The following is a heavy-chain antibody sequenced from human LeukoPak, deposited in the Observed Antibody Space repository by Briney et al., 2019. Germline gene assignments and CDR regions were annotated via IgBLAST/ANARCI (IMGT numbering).Heavy chain of an antibody. J-gene: IGHJ5*02. CDR1: GYTFTSYG. CDR2: IIPYNSNT. D-gene: IGHD2-15*01. CDR3: ARGVNPFDIVVVVAATPWYNWFDP. V-gene: IGHV1-18*01. Sequence: GASVKVSCKASGYTFTSYGISWVRQAPGQGLEWMGWIIPYNSNTNYAQKLQGRVTMTTDTSTSTAYMELRSLRSDDTAVYYCARGVNPFDIVVVVAATPWYNWFDPWGQGTLVTGSS.